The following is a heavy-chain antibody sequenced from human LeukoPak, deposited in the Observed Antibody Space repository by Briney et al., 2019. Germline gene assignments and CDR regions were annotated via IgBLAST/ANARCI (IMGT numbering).Heavy chain of an antibody. CDR1: GESFSGYY. J-gene: IGHJ4*02. CDR3: AGFTVTYNPFDY. CDR2: INHSGVT. D-gene: IGHD1-1*01. Sequence: SETLSLTCAVYGESFSGYYWIWIRQPPGKGLEWIGEINHSGVTNYSPSLKSRVTISLDTSKNQFSLKLNSVTAADTAVYYCAGFTVTYNPFDYWGRGTLVTVSS. V-gene: IGHV4-34*01.